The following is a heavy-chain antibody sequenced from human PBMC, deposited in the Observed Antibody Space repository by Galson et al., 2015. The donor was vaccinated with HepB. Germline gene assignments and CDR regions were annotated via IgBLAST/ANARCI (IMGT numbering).Heavy chain of an antibody. CDR1: GFSFSSYA. Sequence: SLRLSCAASGFSFSSYALRWVRQAAGKGLEWVAVISYDGSNKYYADSVKGRFTISRDNSKNTLYLQMNSLRPEDTALYYCATRVVTAHLPDNWGQGTLVTVSS. CDR3: ATRVVTAHLPDN. D-gene: IGHD2-21*02. V-gene: IGHV3-30-3*01. J-gene: IGHJ4*02. CDR2: ISYDGSNK.